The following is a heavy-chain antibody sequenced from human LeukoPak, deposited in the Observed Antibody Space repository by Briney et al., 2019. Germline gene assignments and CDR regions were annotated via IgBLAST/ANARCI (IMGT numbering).Heavy chain of an antibody. D-gene: IGHD2-21*02. J-gene: IGHJ4*02. V-gene: IGHV4-39*02. CDR3: ARDSDCGGDCYFPLDY. Sequence: SETLSLTCTVSGGSISSSSYYWGWIRQPPGKGLEWIGSIYYSGSTYYNPSLKSRVTISVDTSKNQFSLKLSSVTAADTAVYYCARDSDCGGDCYFPLDYWGQGTLVTVSS. CDR1: GGSISSSSYY. CDR2: IYYSGST.